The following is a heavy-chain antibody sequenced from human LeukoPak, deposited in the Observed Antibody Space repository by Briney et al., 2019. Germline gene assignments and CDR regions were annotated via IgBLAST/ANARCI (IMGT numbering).Heavy chain of an antibody. CDR1: GFTFSNYA. Sequence: GGSLRLSCAASGFTFSNYAMSWVRQAPGKGLEWVSSLSDNGGSPYYADSVKGRFTISRDNSKNTLYLHMNSLRDEDTAVYYCAKDPETYSSRWFDSWGQGTLVTVSS. D-gene: IGHD2-21*01. CDR3: AKDPETYSSRWFDS. CDR2: LSDNGGSP. J-gene: IGHJ5*01. V-gene: IGHV3-23*01.